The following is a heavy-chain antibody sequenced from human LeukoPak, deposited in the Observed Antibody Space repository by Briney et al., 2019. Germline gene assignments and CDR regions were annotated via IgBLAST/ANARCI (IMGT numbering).Heavy chain of an antibody. D-gene: IGHD1-14*01. CDR2: IITARGGT. Sequence: ASVKVSCKTSGYNFIANYIRGVRQAPGQGFEWMGRIITARGGTEYAQRFRGRVTMTRDTSTNTAYMELSNLRANDTAVYYCMRLDRGFRKWFDPGGQEPRVTVAS. CDR3: MRLDRGFRKWFDP. J-gene: IGHJ5*02. CDR1: GYNFIANY. V-gene: IGHV1-2*06.